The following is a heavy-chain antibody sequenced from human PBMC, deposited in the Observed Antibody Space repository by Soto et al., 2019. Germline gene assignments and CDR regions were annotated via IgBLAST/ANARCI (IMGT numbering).Heavy chain of an antibody. CDR1: GGSITNGDYD. CDR2: INYRGTT. CDR3: ARDATGEAPY. V-gene: IGHV4-31*03. Sequence: QVQLQESGPGLVRPSQTLSLTCTVSGGSITNGDYDWNWILQHPGKGLEWIGYINYRGTTFYNPSLKSRVFISVETSKNQFSLNLSSVTAADTAVYFCARDATGEAPYWGQGTLVTVSS. D-gene: IGHD7-27*01. J-gene: IGHJ4*02.